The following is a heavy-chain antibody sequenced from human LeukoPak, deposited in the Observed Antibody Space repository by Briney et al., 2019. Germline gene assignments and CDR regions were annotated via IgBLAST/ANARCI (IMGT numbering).Heavy chain of an antibody. J-gene: IGHJ6*02. Sequence: SETLSLTCTGSGGSISSYNWSWIRQPPGKGLEWFGYIYYSGSTNYNPSLKSRVTISVDTSKNQFSLKLSSVTAADTAVYYCARSNRERVAVAGSLGMDVWGQGTTVTVSS. D-gene: IGHD6-19*01. CDR3: ARSNRERVAVAGSLGMDV. V-gene: IGHV4-59*01. CDR2: IYYSGST. CDR1: GGSISSYN.